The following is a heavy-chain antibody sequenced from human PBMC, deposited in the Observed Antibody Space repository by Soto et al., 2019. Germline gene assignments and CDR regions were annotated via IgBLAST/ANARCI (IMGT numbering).Heavy chain of an antibody. J-gene: IGHJ5*02. V-gene: IGHV4-30-4*01. Sequence: QVQLQESGPGLVKPSQTLSLTCTVSGGLISSGGYYWSWIRQTPGKGLEWIAYIYYSGNTNYNPSLNSRATISVDTSKNQFSVKLTSVTAADTAVYYYARTGEPNWFDPWGQGNLVTVSS. D-gene: IGHD7-27*01. CDR3: ARTGEPNWFDP. CDR2: IYYSGNT. CDR1: GGLISSGGYY.